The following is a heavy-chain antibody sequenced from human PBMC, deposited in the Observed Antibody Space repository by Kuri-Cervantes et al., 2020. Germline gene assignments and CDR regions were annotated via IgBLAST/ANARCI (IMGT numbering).Heavy chain of an antibody. Sequence: SETLSLTCTVSGGSISSSSYYWGWIRQPPGKGLEWIGSIYYSGSTYYNPSLKSRVTTSVDTSKNQFSLKLSSVTAADTAVYYCVRDRGSGWYGLDYWGQGTLVTVSS. J-gene: IGHJ4*02. V-gene: IGHV4-39*07. CDR2: IYYSGST. CDR1: GGSISSSSYY. CDR3: VRDRGSGWYGLDY. D-gene: IGHD6-19*01.